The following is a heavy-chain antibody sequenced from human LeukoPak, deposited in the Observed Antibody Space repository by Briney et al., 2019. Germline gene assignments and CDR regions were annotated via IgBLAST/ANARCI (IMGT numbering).Heavy chain of an antibody. V-gene: IGHV1-46*01. CDR1: GYTFTSYY. CDR3: ATGSGYYPDRS. D-gene: IGHD3-3*01. J-gene: IGHJ5*02. Sequence: GASVKVSCKASGYTFTSYYMHWVRQAPGQGLEWMGITNPSGGSTSYAQKFQGRVTMTRDTSTSIVYMELSSLRSEDTAVYYCATGSGYYPDRSWGQGTLVTVSS. CDR2: TNPSGGST.